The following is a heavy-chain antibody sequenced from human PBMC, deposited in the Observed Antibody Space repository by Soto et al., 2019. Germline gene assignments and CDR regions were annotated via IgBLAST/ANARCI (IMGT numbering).Heavy chain of an antibody. CDR2: ISYDGSNK. CDR3: AKGALYDYIWGSYTYYFDY. D-gene: IGHD3-16*01. J-gene: IGHJ4*02. CDR1: GFTFSSYG. Sequence: GGSLRLSCAASGFTFSSYGMHWVRQAPGKGLEWVAVISYDGSNKYYADSVKGRFTISRDNSKNTLYLQMNSLRAEDTAVYYCAKGALYDYIWGSYTYYFDYWGQGTLVTVSS. V-gene: IGHV3-30*18.